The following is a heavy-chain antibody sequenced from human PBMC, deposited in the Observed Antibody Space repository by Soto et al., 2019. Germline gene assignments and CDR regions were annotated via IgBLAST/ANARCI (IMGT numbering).Heavy chain of an antibody. CDR2: LYYGRSA. D-gene: IGHD3-9*01. J-gene: IGHJ4*02. CDR3: ARANANDIDWLH. V-gene: IGHV4-59*01. Sequence: PSETLSLTCAVSGDSISSYYCMWIRQPPGKGLESIGYLYYGRSANYNPSLKSRVTISVDTSKNQFSLKLRSVTAADTAVYYCARANANDIDWLHWGQGTLVTVSS. CDR1: GDSISSYY.